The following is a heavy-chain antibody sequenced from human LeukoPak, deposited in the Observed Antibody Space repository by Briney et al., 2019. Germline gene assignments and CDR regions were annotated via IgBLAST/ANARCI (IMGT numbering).Heavy chain of an antibody. CDR1: GFTLSSSE. J-gene: IGHJ5*02. CDR3: AREAVPGTGWFDP. Sequence: GGSLRLSCVASGFTLSSSEMNWVRQAPGKGLEWVSSISHSGTYIYYADSVKGRFTLSRDTSKNSLFLQMNSLRAEDTAVYYCAREAVPGTGWFDPWGQGTLVTVSS. CDR2: ISHSGTYI. V-gene: IGHV3-21*01. D-gene: IGHD6-19*01.